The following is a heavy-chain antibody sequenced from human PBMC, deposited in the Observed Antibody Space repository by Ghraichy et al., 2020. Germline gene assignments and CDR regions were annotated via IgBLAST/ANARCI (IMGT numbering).Heavy chain of an antibody. J-gene: IGHJ3*02. CDR2: INSDGSST. CDR1: GLTFSGYW. D-gene: IGHD3-22*01. V-gene: IGHV3-74*01. CDR3: ARDNDSSGRYYVGAFDI. Sequence: GGSLRLSCAASGLTFSGYWMHWVRQAPGKGLVWVSRINSDGSSTSYADSVKGRFTISRDNAKNTLYLQMNSLRAEDTAVYYCARDNDSSGRYYVGAFDIWGQGTMVTVSS.